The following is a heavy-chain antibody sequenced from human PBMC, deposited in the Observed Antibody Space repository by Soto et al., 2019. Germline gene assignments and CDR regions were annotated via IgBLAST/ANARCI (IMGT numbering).Heavy chain of an antibody. CDR1: GFTFSTYG. J-gene: IGHJ6*02. CDR2: ISYDGTNK. D-gene: IGHD4-17*01. CDR3: AKDLQSYGDYDYYCYGMDV. Sequence: QVQLVESGGGEVQPGRSLTISCAASGFTFSTYGMHWVRQTPGKGLEWVAVISYDGTNKVYSDSVKGRFTISRDNFKNTLTVQMNSLRADDTAVYACAKDLQSYGDYDYYCYGMDVWGLGTRVTVSS. V-gene: IGHV3-30*18.